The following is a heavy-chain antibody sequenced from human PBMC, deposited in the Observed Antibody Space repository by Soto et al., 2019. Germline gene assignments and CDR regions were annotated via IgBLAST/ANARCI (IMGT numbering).Heavy chain of an antibody. J-gene: IGHJ3*02. CDR3: TKDAEAYDFAFDK. D-gene: IGHD3-3*01. CDR2: ITKTGRST. V-gene: IGHV3-23*01. Sequence: PGGSLRLSCAASGFTFSRYGMNWVRQAPGKGLEWVSGITKTGRSTFIADSVRGRFTISRDNLKNIMYLQMNSLRVDDTALYYCTKDAEAYDFAFDKWGQGTMVTVSS. CDR1: GFTFSRYG.